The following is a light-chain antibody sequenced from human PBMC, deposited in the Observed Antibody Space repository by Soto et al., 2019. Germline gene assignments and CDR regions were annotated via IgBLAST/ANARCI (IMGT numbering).Light chain of an antibody. CDR3: SSYTSSSALEVV. CDR2: DVS. Sequence: QSALTQPASVSGSPGQSITISCAGTSSDVGGYNYVSWYQRHPGNAPKLMIYDVSNRPSGVSNRFSGSESGNTASLTISGLQAEDEADYYCSSYTSSSALEVVFGGGTKLTVL. V-gene: IGLV2-14*03. CDR1: SSDVGGYNY. J-gene: IGLJ2*01.